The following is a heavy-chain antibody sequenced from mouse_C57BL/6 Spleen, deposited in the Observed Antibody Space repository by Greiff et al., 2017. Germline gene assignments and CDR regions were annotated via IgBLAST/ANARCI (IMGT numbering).Heavy chain of an antibody. CDR3: ARDYYGSSRFAY. V-gene: IGHV3-6*01. CDR1: GYSITSGYY. D-gene: IGHD1-1*01. Sequence: EVKLMESGPGLVKPSQSLSLTCSVTGYSITSGYYWNWIRQFPANKLEWMGYISYDGSNNYNPSLKNRISITRDTSKNQFFLKLNSVTTEDTATYYCARDYYGSSRFAYWGQGTLVTVSA. CDR2: ISYDGSN. J-gene: IGHJ3*01.